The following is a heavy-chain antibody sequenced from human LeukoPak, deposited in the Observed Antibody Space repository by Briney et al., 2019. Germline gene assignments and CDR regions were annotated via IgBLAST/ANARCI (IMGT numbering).Heavy chain of an antibody. D-gene: IGHD2-2*01. CDR1: GFTFSSYA. CDR2: ISGSGGST. Sequence: PGGSLRLSCAASGFTFSSYAMSWVRQAPGKGLEWVSAISGSGGSTYYADSVKGRFTISRDNSKNTLYLQMNSLRAEDTAVYYCARDVFGSEYPFDFWGQGTLVTVSS. J-gene: IGHJ4*02. V-gene: IGHV3-23*01. CDR3: ARDVFGSEYPFDF.